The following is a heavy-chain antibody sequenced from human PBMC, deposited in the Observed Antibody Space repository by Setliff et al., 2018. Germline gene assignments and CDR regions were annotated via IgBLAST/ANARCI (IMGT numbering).Heavy chain of an antibody. D-gene: IGHD1-20*01. CDR2: IWSSGTT. CDR3: ARQSSVYKWFDP. Sequence: KPSETLSLTCSISGDSINFYYWSWLRQPPGKGLEWIGYIWSSGTTNYNASLAGRVTISVDASKNQFSLKLKSVTAADTAVYYCARQSSVYKWFDPWGQGTLVTVSS. CDR1: GDSINFYY. V-gene: IGHV4-59*08. J-gene: IGHJ5*02.